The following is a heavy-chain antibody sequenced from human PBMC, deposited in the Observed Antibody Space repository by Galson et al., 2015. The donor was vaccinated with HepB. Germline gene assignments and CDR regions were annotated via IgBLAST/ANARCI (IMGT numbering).Heavy chain of an antibody. D-gene: IGHD3-22*01. V-gene: IGHV3-53*01. CDR1: GFTVSSNY. Sequence: SLRLSCAASGFTVSSNYMSWVRQAPGKGLEWVSIIYTGGSTYYADSMKGRFTISRDNSKNTLYLQMNSLRAEDTAVYYCAGGGYYYDSSGYYSLDYWGQGTLVTVSS. CDR2: IYTGGST. CDR3: AGGGYYYDSSGYYSLDY. J-gene: IGHJ4*02.